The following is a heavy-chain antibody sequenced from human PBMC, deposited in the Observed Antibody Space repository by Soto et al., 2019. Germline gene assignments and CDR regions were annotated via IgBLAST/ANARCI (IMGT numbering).Heavy chain of an antibody. CDR2: ISSSSSTI. CDR1: GFTFSSYS. J-gene: IGHJ6*03. D-gene: IGHD2-2*02. Sequence: SGGSLRLSCAASGFTFSSYSMNWVRQAPGKGLEWVSYISSSSSTIYYADSVKGRFTISRDNAKNSLYLQMNSLRAEDTAVYYCARDEHYCSSTSCYIYYHYYMDVWGKGTTVTVSS. V-gene: IGHV3-48*01. CDR3: ARDEHYCSSTSCYIYYHYYMDV.